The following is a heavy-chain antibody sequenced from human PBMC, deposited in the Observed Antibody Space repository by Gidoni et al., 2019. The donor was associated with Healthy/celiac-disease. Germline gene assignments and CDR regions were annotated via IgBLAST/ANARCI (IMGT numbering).Heavy chain of an antibody. CDR2: IKHSGST. Sequence: VQLQRGGAGLLKPSATLSLTGADYGGAFSGYYWSWIRQPPGKGLEWNGEIKHSGSTNYNPSLKSRVPISVDTSKNHFSLKLSSVTAADTAVYYCARGRPRLGYCSGGSCYSKAKRWYYFDYWGQGTLVTVSS. V-gene: IGHV4-34*01. D-gene: IGHD2-15*01. CDR3: ARGRPRLGYCSGGSCYSKAKRWYYFDY. J-gene: IGHJ4*02. CDR1: GGAFSGYY.